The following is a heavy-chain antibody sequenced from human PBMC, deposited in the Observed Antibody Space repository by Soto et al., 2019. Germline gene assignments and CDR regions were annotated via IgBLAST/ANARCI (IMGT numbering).Heavy chain of an antibody. J-gene: IGHJ4*02. D-gene: IGHD3-16*01. V-gene: IGHV3-23*01. CDR3: AKDSRVDYDYVWGSRGAFDL. CDR1: GFTFSSYA. CDR2: INSGGST. Sequence: GGSLRLSCAASGFTFSSYAMTWVRQAPGKGLEWVSDINSGGSTNYADSVKGRFTLSRDNSKNTVHLQMNSLRAEETAVYYCAKDSRVDYDYVWGSRGAFDLWGQGTPVTVSS.